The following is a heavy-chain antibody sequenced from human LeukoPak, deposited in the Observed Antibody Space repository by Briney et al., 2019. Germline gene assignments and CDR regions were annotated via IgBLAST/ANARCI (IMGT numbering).Heavy chain of an antibody. D-gene: IGHD3-22*01. CDR1: GFTVSDYY. CDR2: TGGKANRYTP. CDR3: ARVPRRSRYYLDR. Sequence: HSGGPLRLSCAASGFTVSDYYMAWVRQAPGKGLEWVGRTGGKANRYTPEYAASVRVGFTSSRDNSKNSLYLQKNSLKTEDTAVYYCARVPRRSRYYLDRWGQGTLVTVSS. J-gene: IGHJ4*02. V-gene: IGHV3-72*01.